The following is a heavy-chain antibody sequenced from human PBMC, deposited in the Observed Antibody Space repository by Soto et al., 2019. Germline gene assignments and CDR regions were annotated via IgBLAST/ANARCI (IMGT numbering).Heavy chain of an antibody. CDR2: IYYSGST. CDR3: TDMLGQWLPRD. V-gene: IGHV4-59*08. Sequence: PSETLSLTCTVSGGSISSYYWSWIRQPPGKGLEWIGYIYYSGSTNYNPSLKSRVTISVDTSRNRFSMKLNSVTAADTAVYYCTDMLGQWLPRDWGQGTVVTVS. D-gene: IGHD6-19*01. CDR1: GGSISSYY. J-gene: IGHJ4*02.